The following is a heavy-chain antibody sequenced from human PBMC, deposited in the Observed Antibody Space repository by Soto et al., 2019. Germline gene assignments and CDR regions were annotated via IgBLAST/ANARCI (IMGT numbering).Heavy chain of an antibody. V-gene: IGHV3-30*18. CDR2: ISYDGSNK. Sequence: GGSLRLSCAASGFTFSSYGMHWVRQAPGKGLEWVAVISYDGSNKYYADSVKGRFTISRDNSKNTLYLQMNSLRAEDTAVYYCAKENVDTAMVTFYYYGMDVWGQGTMVTVSS. D-gene: IGHD5-18*01. CDR1: GFTFSSYG. J-gene: IGHJ6*02. CDR3: AKENVDTAMVTFYYYGMDV.